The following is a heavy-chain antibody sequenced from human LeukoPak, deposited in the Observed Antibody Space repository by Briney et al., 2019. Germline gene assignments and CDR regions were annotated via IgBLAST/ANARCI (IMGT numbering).Heavy chain of an antibody. Sequence: GGSLRLSCAASGFTFSSYTMNWVRQAPGKGLEWVSSITTSGTAVYYADSLEGRFTISRDNAKSSLYLQLSSLRAEDTAVYYCAKGSIVVVPAATKSLDYWGQGTLVTVSS. J-gene: IGHJ4*02. V-gene: IGHV3-21*04. D-gene: IGHD2-2*01. CDR2: ITTSGTAV. CDR3: AKGSIVVVPAATKSLDY. CDR1: GFTFSSYT.